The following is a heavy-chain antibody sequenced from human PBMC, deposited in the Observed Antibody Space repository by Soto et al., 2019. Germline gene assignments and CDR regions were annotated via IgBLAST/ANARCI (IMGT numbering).Heavy chain of an antibody. CDR2: ITFSGDNT. V-gene: IGHV3-23*01. CDR1: GFTFSSYA. Sequence: EVQLLESGGGLVPPGGSLRLSCAASGFTFSSYAMSWVRQAPGKGLEWLAGITFSGDNTYYADSVKGRFTLSRDNSRNRLDLQMNGLNVAETALYYCAKLGTMGVFDNWGQGTLVTVSS. J-gene: IGHJ4*02. D-gene: IGHD1-26*01. CDR3: AKLGTMGVFDN.